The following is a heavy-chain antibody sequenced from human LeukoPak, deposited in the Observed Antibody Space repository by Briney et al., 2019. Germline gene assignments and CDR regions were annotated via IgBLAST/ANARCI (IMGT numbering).Heavy chain of an antibody. V-gene: IGHV1-2*02. Sequence: ASVKVSCTASGYTFTGYFIHWVRQAPGQGLEWMGWINPNSGGTNYALKFQGRVTMTRDTSTTTAYMELSRLRSEDTAVYYCATGIVTTSGYAHWYFDLWGRGTLVTVSS. J-gene: IGHJ2*01. CDR2: INPNSGGT. CDR1: GYTFTGYF. D-gene: IGHD4-17*01. CDR3: ATGIVTTSGYAHWYFDL.